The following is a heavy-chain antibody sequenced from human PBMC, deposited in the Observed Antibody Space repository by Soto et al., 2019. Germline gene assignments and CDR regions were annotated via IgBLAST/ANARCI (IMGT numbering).Heavy chain of an antibody. CDR3: ASLGTTVSAFDS. V-gene: IGHV4-4*02. J-gene: IGHJ4*02. CDR2: IVHSGTT. Sequence: QVQLQESGPGLLKPSGTLSLTCDVSGASVSSSNWWSWVRQPPGKGLEWIGEIVHSGTTYYNPSLKSRVTILVEKSRNQFSLRLTSVTAADTAVYFCASLGTTVSAFDSWGQGTLVTVSS. D-gene: IGHD1-7*01. CDR1: GASVSSSNW.